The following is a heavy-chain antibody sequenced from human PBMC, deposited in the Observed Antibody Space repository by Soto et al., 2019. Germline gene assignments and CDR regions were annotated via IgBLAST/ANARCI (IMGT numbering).Heavy chain of an antibody. Sequence: ASVKVSCKASGGTFSSYAISWVRQAPGQGLEWMGGIIPIFGTANYAQKFQGRVTITADESTSTAYMELSSLRSEDTAVYYCARDRCGSGSNNGPYYYGMDVWGQGTTVTVSS. D-gene: IGHD3-10*01. CDR3: ARDRCGSGSNNGPYYYGMDV. V-gene: IGHV1-69*13. J-gene: IGHJ6*02. CDR1: GGTFSSYA. CDR2: IIPIFGTA.